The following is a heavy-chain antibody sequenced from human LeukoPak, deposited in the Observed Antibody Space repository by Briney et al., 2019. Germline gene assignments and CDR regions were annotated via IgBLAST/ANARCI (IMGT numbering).Heavy chain of an antibody. CDR3: ARHERDVALDHAFDI. V-gene: IGHV4-59*08. CDR1: GGSISSYY. CDR2: IYYSGST. D-gene: IGHD5-24*01. Sequence: ETLSLTCTISGGSISSYYWSWIRQPPGKGLEWIGYIYYSGSTSYNPSLKGRVTILVDTSKNHFSLKLRSVTAAGTAVYYCARHERDVALDHAFDIWGQGTMVTVSS. J-gene: IGHJ3*02.